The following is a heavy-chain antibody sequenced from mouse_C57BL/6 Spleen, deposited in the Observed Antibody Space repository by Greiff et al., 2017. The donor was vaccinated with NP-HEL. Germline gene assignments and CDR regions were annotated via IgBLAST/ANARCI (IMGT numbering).Heavy chain of an antibody. J-gene: IGHJ2*01. CDR1: GYTFTSYW. CDR3: ARSDYGSSYGYFDY. D-gene: IGHD1-1*01. CDR2: IDPSDSYI. Sequence: QVQLQQPGAELVMPGASVKLSCKASGYTFTSYWMHWVKQRPGQGLEWIGEIDPSDSYINYNQKFKGKSTLTVDKSSSTAYMQLSSLTSEDSAVYYCARSDYGSSYGYFDYWGQGTTLTVSS. V-gene: IGHV1-69*01.